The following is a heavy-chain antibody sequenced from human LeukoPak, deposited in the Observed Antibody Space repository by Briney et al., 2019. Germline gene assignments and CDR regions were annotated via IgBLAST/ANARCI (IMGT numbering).Heavy chain of an antibody. CDR1: GYTFTSFD. J-gene: IGHJ5*02. Sequence: ASVKVSCKASGYTFTSFDIIWVRQAPGEGLEWMGWISPNGGAANYAQKLRGRVTMTTDTSTSTASMELRSLRSDDTAVYYCARGSASGTSGINHWGRGTLVTVSS. V-gene: IGHV1-18*04. D-gene: IGHD2-8*01. CDR2: ISPNGGAA. CDR3: ARGSASGTSGINH.